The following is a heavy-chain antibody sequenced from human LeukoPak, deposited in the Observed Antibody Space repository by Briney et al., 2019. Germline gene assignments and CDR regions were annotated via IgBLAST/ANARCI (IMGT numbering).Heavy chain of an antibody. D-gene: IGHD2-2*01. J-gene: IGHJ4*02. CDR2: IYTGDST. CDR1: GFSVSSHY. CDR3: ARDGTSTDDY. Sequence: GGSLRLSCAASGFSVSSHYMSWVRQAPGKGLEWVSAIYTGDSTYYADSARGRFTISSDKSENTLYPQMNSLRAENTAVYYCARDGTSTDDYWGQGTLVTVSS. V-gene: IGHV3-53*01.